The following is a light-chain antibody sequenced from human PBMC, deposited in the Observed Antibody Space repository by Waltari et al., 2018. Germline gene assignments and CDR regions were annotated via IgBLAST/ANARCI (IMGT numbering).Light chain of an antibody. CDR2: DTS. CDR3: QQYHTPLS. V-gene: IGKV3-20*01. CDR1: QSVETTR. J-gene: IGKJ1*01. Sequence: EIVLTQSPGTLSLSAGERATLSCRASQSVETTRLGWYQQKPGQVPRLLIYDTSIRATGIPDRFSGSGSGTDFTLTISRLEPEDFAVYFCQQYHTPLSFGQGTKVEI.